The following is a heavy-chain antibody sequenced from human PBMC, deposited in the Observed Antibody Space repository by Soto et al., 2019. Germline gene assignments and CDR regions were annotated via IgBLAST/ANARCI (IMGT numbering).Heavy chain of an antibody. CDR2: ISYDGRNK. J-gene: IGHJ4*02. V-gene: IGHV3-30*18. CDR3: AKDPGYSSSWFAFDY. CDR1: GFTFSSYG. Sequence: GGSLRLSCAASGFTFSSYGMHWVRQAPGKGLEWVAVISYDGRNKYYADSVKGRFTISRDNSKNTLYLQMNSLRAEDTAVYYCAKDPGYSSSWFAFDYWGQGTLVTVSS. D-gene: IGHD6-13*01.